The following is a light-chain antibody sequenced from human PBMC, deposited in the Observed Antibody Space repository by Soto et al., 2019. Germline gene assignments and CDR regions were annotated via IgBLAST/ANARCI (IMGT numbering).Light chain of an antibody. CDR3: QSYDSSLSGLWV. Sequence: QSVLTQPPSVSGAPGQRVTISCTGSSSNIGAGYGVHWYQQLPGTAPKLLIYGNSNRPSGVPDRFSGSKSGTSASLAITGLQAEDEADYYCQSYDSSLSGLWVFGGGTKL. J-gene: IGLJ3*02. CDR1: SSNIGAGYG. V-gene: IGLV1-40*01. CDR2: GNS.